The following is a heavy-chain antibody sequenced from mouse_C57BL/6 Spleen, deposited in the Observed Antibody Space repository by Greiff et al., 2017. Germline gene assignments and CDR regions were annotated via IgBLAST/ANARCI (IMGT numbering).Heavy chain of an antibody. CDR1: GYTFTEYT. V-gene: IGHV1-62-2*01. CDR2: FYTGSGSI. J-gene: IGHJ4*01. Sequence: QVQLQQSGAELVKPGASVKLSCKASGYTFTEYTIHWVKQRSGQGLEWIGWFYTGSGSIKYNEKFKDKATLTADKSSSIVYMELSRLTSEDSAVYFCARHEERLRHYAMDYWGQGTSVTVSS. CDR3: ARHEERLRHYAMDY. D-gene: IGHD2-4*01.